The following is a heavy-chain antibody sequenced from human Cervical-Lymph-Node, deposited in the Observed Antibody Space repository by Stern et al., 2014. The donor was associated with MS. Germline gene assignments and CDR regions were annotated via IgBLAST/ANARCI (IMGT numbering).Heavy chain of an antibody. CDR1: GGPFSSYA. CDR3: ARDHHDSSGD. J-gene: IGHJ4*02. CDR2: VIPIFGTA. V-gene: IGHV1-69*01. Sequence: VQLVQSGAEVKKTGSSGKVSCKAAGGPFSSYAITWARQAPGQGLEWMGGVIPIFGTANYAQKFQGRVTITADESTSTAYMELSSLRSEDTAVYYCARDHHDSSGDWGQGTLVTVSS. D-gene: IGHD3-22*01.